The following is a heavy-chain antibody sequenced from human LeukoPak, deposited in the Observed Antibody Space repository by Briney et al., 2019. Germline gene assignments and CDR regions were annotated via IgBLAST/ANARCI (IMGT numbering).Heavy chain of an antibody. V-gene: IGHV4-61*02. D-gene: IGHD1-26*01. CDR1: GGSISSGSYY. CDR2: VYMNENT. CDR3: ARDRELLPEFDY. J-gene: IGHJ4*02. Sequence: SETLSLTCTVSGGSISSGSYYWSWIRQPAGKGLEWIGRVYMNENTNYNPSLKSRVTISVDTSKNQFSLKLSSVTAADTAVYYCARDRELLPEFDYWGQGTLVTVSS.